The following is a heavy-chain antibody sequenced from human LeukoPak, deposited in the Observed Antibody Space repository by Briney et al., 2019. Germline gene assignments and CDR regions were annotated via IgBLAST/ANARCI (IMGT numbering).Heavy chain of an antibody. CDR3: ARELGVRYFDWLSPYYYYGMDV. CDR1: GYTFTSYV. J-gene: IGHJ6*02. V-gene: IGHV1-18*01. CDR2: ISAYNGNP. D-gene: IGHD3-9*01. Sequence: ASVKVSCKASGYTFTSYVISWVRQTPGQGLEWMGWISAYNGNPNYAQKLQGRVTMTTDTSTSTAYMELRSLRSDDTAVYYCARELGVRYFDWLSPYYYYGMDVWGQGTTVTVSS.